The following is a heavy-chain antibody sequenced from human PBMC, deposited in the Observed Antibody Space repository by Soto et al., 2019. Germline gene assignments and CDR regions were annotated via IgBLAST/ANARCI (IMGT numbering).Heavy chain of an antibody. CDR2: INNSGST. CDR3: ARGRRYCSSTSCFDYFDY. Sequence: SETLSLTCAVYGGSFSGYYWSWIRQPPGKGLEWIGEINNSGSTNYNPSLKSRVTISVDTSKNQFSLKLSSVTAADTAVYYCARGRRYCSSTSCFDYFDYWGQGTLVTVSS. V-gene: IGHV4-34*01. CDR1: GGSFSGYY. J-gene: IGHJ4*02. D-gene: IGHD2-2*01.